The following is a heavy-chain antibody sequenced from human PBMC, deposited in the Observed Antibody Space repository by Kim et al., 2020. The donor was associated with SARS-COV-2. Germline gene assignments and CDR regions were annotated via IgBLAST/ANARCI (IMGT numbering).Heavy chain of an antibody. V-gene: IGHV4-39*01. CDR2: IYYSGNT. CDR1: GGSVTSTYYY. J-gene: IGHJ6*03. Sequence: SETLSLTCTVSGGSVTSTYYYWGWIRQPPGKGLEWIATIYYSGNTYYNSSLESRVTISIDTSKNQFSLILSSVTAADTAVYYCTGGNTWEPLYYYYYVEVWGKGTTVTVSS. CDR3: TGGNTWEPLYYYYYVEV. D-gene: IGHD1-26*01.